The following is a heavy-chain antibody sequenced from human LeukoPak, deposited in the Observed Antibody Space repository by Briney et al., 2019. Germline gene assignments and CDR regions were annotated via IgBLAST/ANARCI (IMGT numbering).Heavy chain of an antibody. V-gene: IGHV4-4*07. D-gene: IGHD3-22*01. J-gene: IGHJ5*01. CDR3: ARESKDYDGDGFYYDS. CDR1: GGSFNNYY. Sequence: SETLSLTCTVSGGSFNNYYWGCLRQPAVKGLEWIGRIFTSGSTDYNPSLQSRVTMSVDTSKNQFSLRLSSMTAADTAVYYCARESKDYDGDGFYYDSWGQGTLVTVSS. CDR2: IFTSGST.